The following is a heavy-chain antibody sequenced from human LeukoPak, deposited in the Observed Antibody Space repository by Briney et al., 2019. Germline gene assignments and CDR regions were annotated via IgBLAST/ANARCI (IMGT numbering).Heavy chain of an antibody. V-gene: IGHV3-7*04. CDR2: IKPDGSDE. CDR3: ARENFQY. J-gene: IGHJ4*02. Sequence: GGSLRLSCAASGFTFSSYWMNWVRQAPGKGLEWVANIKPDGSDEYYVVSVKGRFTISRDNAENSLYLQMNSLRAEDTAVYYCARENFQYWAQGTLVTVSS. CDR1: GFTFSSYW.